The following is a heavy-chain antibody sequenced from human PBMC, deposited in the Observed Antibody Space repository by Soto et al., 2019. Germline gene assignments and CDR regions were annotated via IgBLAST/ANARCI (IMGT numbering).Heavy chain of an antibody. CDR3: AVGYSSGWPGYMDV. CDR1: GYTLTELA. Sequence: XSVKVSFKVSGYTLTELAMHWLRHTPGKGLEWMGGFDPEDGETIYAQKFQGRVTMTEDTSTDTAYMELSSLRYEDTAVYYCAVGYSSGWPGYMDVWGQGTTVTVSS. D-gene: IGHD6-19*01. J-gene: IGHJ6*02. CDR2: FDPEDGET. V-gene: IGHV1-24*01.